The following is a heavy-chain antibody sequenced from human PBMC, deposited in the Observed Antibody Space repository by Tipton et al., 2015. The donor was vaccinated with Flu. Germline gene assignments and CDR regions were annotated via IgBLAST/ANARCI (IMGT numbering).Heavy chain of an antibody. Sequence: TLSLTCTVSGGSMSSYHWNWIRQAPGKGLEWIGYIYNSGSTNYHPSLKSRVTISIDTSKNQFSLRLTSVTAADTAVYYCAREISYDAQRNAFDIWGQGTMVTVSS. V-gene: IGHV4-59*01. CDR1: GGSMSSYH. CDR2: IYNSGST. J-gene: IGHJ3*02. D-gene: IGHD5-12*01. CDR3: AREISYDAQRNAFDI.